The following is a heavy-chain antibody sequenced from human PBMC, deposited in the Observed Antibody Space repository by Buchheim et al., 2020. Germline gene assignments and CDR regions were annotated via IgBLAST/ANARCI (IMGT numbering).Heavy chain of an antibody. D-gene: IGHD5-18*01. V-gene: IGHV4-34*01. CDR2: INHSGST. CDR3: ASARGYSYGARRYYFDY. J-gene: IGHJ4*02. Sequence: QVQLQQWGAGLLKPSETLSLTCAVYGGSFSGYYWSWIRQPPGKGLEWIGEINHSGSTNYNPSLKSRVTISVDTSKNQFSLKLSSVTAADTAVYYCASARGYSYGARRYYFDYWGQGTL. CDR1: GGSFSGYY.